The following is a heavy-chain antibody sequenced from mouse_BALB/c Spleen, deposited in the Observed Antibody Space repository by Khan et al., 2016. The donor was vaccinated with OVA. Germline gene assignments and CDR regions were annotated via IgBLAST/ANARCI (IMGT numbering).Heavy chain of an antibody. CDR2: INTETGEP. CDR1: GYTFTDYS. D-gene: IGHD3-1*01. Sequence: QIQLVQSGPELKKPGETVKISCKASGYTFTDYSMHWVKQAPGKGLKWMGWINTETGEPTYADDFKGRFAFSLATSASTAYLQINNLKNEDTATYFCDREGRATCAYWGQGTLVTVSA. J-gene: IGHJ3*01. V-gene: IGHV9-2-1*01. CDR3: DREGRATCAY.